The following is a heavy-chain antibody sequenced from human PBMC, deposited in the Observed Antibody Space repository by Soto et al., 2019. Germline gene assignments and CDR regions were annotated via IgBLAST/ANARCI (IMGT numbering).Heavy chain of an antibody. CDR2: INAGNGNT. Sequence: QVQLVQSGAEEKKPGASVKVSCKASGYTFTGYAMHWVRQAPGQRLEWMGWINAGNGNTKYSQKFQGRVTITRDTSASNSHKGMRSRRSEDTAVYYCARAVAVAADFDYWCQGTLVTVSS. V-gene: IGHV1-3*05. D-gene: IGHD6-19*01. CDR1: GYTFTGYA. J-gene: IGHJ4*02. CDR3: ARAVAVAADFDY.